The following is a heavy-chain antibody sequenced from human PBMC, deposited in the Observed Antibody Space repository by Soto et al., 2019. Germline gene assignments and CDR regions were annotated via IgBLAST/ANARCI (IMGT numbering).Heavy chain of an antibody. CDR2: MNSDGSST. V-gene: IGHV3-74*01. Sequence: EVQLVESGGGLVQPGGSLRLSCAASGFTFSTYWMHWVRQAPGKGLEWLSRMNSDGSSTSYADSVRGRFIISRDNAKNKLFLQMSDLRAVDTAVYYWAREGSAYYYYSIDVWGQGTTVTVSS. D-gene: IGHD6-19*01. CDR3: AREGSAYYYYSIDV. J-gene: IGHJ6*02. CDR1: GFTFSTYW.